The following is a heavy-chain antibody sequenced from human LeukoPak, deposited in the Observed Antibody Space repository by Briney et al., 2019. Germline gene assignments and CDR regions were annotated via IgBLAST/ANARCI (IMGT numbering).Heavy chain of an antibody. D-gene: IGHD4-11*01. CDR2: IYHSGST. V-gene: IGHV4-38-2*02. CDR1: GYSISSGYY. Sequence: PSETLSLTCTVSGYSISSGYYWGWIRQPPGQGLEWIGSIYHSGSTYYNPSLKSRVTISVDTSKNQFSLKLSSVTAADTAVYYCARKLDYSRSAWFDPWGQGTLVTVSS. J-gene: IGHJ5*02. CDR3: ARKLDYSRSAWFDP.